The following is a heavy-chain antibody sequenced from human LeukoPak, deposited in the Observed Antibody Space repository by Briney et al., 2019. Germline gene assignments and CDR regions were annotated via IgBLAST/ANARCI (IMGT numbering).Heavy chain of an antibody. Sequence: GGSLRLSCAASGFTFSSYAMSWVRQAPGKGLEWVSAISGSGGSTYYADSVKGRFTISRDNSKNTLYLQVNSLRADDTAVYYCAKVTGDYLAYHYYGMDVWGQGTTVTVSS. D-gene: IGHD4-17*01. CDR3: AKVTGDYLAYHYYGMDV. J-gene: IGHJ6*02. CDR2: ISGSGGST. V-gene: IGHV3-23*01. CDR1: GFTFSSYA.